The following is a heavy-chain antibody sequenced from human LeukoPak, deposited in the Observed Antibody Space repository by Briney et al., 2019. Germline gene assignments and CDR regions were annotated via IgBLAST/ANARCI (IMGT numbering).Heavy chain of an antibody. D-gene: IGHD3-3*01. CDR3: ARGPPYYDFWSGNNWFDP. CDR2: IYTSGST. Sequence: PSETLSLTCTVSGGSISSYYWSWIRQPAGKGLEWIGRIYTSGSTNYNPSLKSRVTMSVDTSKNQFSLKLSSVTAADTAVYHCARGPPYYDFWSGNNWFDPWGQGTLVTVSS. J-gene: IGHJ5*02. V-gene: IGHV4-4*07. CDR1: GGSISSYY.